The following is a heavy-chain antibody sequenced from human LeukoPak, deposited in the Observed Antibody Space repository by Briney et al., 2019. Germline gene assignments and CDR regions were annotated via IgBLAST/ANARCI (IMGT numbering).Heavy chain of an antibody. J-gene: IGHJ4*02. CDR2: IKQDGSEK. D-gene: IGHD2-15*01. V-gene: IGHV3-7*01. Sequence: GGSLRLSCAASGFTFSDHWMSWVRQAPGKGLGWVANIKQDGSEKYYVDSVKGRFTISKDNAENSLYPQMNSLRAEDTAVYYCARLQCIGGSCDSVFDYWGQGTLVTVSS. CDR1: GFTFSDHW. CDR3: ARLQCIGGSCDSVFDY.